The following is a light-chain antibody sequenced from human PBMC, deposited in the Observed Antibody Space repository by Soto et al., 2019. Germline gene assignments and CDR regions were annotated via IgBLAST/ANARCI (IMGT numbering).Light chain of an antibody. Sequence: IQLTQSPSFLSASVGDRVTITCRASQDIRNDLGWYQQKPGKAPKLLIYAAFRLESGVPSSFSGSGSGTDYNLTISSLQPEDFATYYCLQDFDYPFTFGGGTKVDIK. V-gene: IGKV1-6*01. CDR2: AAF. CDR1: QDIRND. CDR3: LQDFDYPFT. J-gene: IGKJ4*01.